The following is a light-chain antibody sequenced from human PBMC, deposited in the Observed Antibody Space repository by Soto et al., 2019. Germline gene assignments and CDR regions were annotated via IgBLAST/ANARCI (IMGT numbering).Light chain of an antibody. V-gene: IGLV2-8*01. CDR3: SSYAGSNNFVV. CDR2: DVT. J-gene: IGLJ2*01. CDR1: SSDVGGYNY. Sequence: QSALTQPPSASGSPGQSVTISCTGTSSDVGGYNYDSWYQQHPGKAPKLMIYDVTKRPSGVPDRFSGSKSGNTASLTVSGLQAEDEADYYCSSYAGSNNFVVFGGGTKLTVL.